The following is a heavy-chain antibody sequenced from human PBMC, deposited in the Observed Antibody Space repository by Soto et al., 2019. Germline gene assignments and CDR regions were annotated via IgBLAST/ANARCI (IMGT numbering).Heavy chain of an antibody. J-gene: IGHJ6*02. D-gene: IGHD3-16*01. CDR3: ARTPTDDYGGNSWPGYYYYGMDV. CDR2: IIPIFGTA. Sequence: GASVKVSCKASGGTFSSYAISWVRQAPGQGLEWMGGIIPIFGTANYAQKFQGRVTITADESTSTAYMELSSLRSEDTAVYYCARTPTDDYGGNSWPGYYYYGMDVWGQGTTVTVSS. V-gene: IGHV1-69*13. CDR1: GGTFSSYA.